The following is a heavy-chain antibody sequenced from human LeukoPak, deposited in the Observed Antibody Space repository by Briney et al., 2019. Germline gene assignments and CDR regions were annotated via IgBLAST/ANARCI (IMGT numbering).Heavy chain of an antibody. CDR3: ARHEFSSGYHFDY. Sequence: PSETLSLTCTVSGGSISSYYWSWIRQPPGKGLEWIGYIYYSGSTNYNPSLKSRVTISVDTSKNQFSLKLSSVTAADTAVYYCARHEFSSGYHFDYWGQGTLVTVSS. J-gene: IGHJ4*02. CDR2: IYYSGST. V-gene: IGHV4-59*08. CDR1: GGSISSYY. D-gene: IGHD3-22*01.